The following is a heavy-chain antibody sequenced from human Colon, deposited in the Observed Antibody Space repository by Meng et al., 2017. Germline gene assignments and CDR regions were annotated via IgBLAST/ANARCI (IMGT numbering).Heavy chain of an antibody. CDR3: ASFPPPGKQWLVTDY. CDR1: GGSISRSNG. D-gene: IGHD6-19*01. Sequence: QVDVRGSSTALVTPLGPLSLPCAAAGGSISRSNGWSWVRQPPGKGLEWIGEIYHSGSTNYNPSLKSRVTISVDKSKTQFSLKLSSVTAADTAVYYCASFPPPGKQWLVTDYWGQGTLVTVSS. J-gene: IGHJ4*02. CDR2: IYHSGST. V-gene: IGHV4-4*02.